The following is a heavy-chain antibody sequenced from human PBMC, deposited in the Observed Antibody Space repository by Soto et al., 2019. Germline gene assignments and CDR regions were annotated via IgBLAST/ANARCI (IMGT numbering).Heavy chain of an antibody. Sequence: GGSLILSCAASGFTFSSYSMTWVRQAPGKGLEWVSVISGSGGRTHYADSVKGRFTISRDNSKNTLYLQMNSLRVEDTAAYYCATPKDTSMVLFDYWGQGTLVTVSS. CDR1: GFTFSSYS. D-gene: IGHD5-18*01. CDR3: ATPKDTSMVLFDY. J-gene: IGHJ4*02. V-gene: IGHV3-23*01. CDR2: ISGSGGRT.